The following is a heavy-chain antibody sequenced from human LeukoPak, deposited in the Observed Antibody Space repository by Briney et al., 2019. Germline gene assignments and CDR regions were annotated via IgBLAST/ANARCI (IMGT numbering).Heavy chain of an antibody. CDR1: GFTFSSYA. J-gene: IGHJ4*02. CDR2: ISGSGGST. CDR3: AKGTYYYDSSGYSVDY. V-gene: IGHV3-23*01. Sequence: GGSLRLSCAASGFTFSSYAMSWVRQAPGKELEWVSSISGSGGSTYYADSVKGRFTISRDNSKNTLYLQMNSLRAEDTAVYYCAKGTYYYDSSGYSVDYWGQGTLATVSS. D-gene: IGHD3-22*01.